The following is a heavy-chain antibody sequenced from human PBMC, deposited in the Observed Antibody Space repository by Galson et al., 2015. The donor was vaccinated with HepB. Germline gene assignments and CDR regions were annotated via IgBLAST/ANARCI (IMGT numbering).Heavy chain of an antibody. J-gene: IGHJ4*02. V-gene: IGHV1-2*04. CDR2: INPNSGGT. CDR3: ARDHSSGSYFGGFFDY. Sequence: SVTVSCKASGYTFTGYYMHWVRQAPGQGLEWMGWINPNSGGTNYAQKFQGWVTMTRDTSISTAYMELSRLRSDDTAVYYCARDHSSGSYFGGFFDYWGQGTLVTVSS. D-gene: IGHD3-10*01. CDR1: GYTFTGYY.